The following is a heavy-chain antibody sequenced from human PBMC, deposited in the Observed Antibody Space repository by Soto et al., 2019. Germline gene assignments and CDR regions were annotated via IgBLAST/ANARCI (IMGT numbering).Heavy chain of an antibody. V-gene: IGHV3-7*01. D-gene: IGHD3-16*02. CDR1: GFTFSSYW. CDR2: IKQDGSEK. CDR3: AREYDYVWGSYRYPVFDY. Sequence: EVQLVESGGGLVQPGGSLRLSCAASGFTFSSYWMSWVRQAPGKGLEWVANIKQDGSEKYYVDSVKGRFTISRDNAKNSLYLQMNSLRAEGTAVYYCAREYDYVWGSYRYPVFDYWGQGTLVTVSS. J-gene: IGHJ4*02.